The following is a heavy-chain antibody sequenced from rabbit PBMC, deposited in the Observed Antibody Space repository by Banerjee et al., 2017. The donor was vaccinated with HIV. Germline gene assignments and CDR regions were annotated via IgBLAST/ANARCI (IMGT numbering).Heavy chain of an antibody. J-gene: IGHJ4*01. CDR1: GFTLSSYW. CDR2: INTGSGSA. D-gene: IGHD1-1*01. V-gene: IGHV1S47*01. Sequence: QEQLEESGGGLVTPGASLTLTCTASGFTLSSYWICWVRQAPGKGLEWIACINTGSGSAYYASWVNGRFTISRSTSLNTVTLQMTSLTAADTATYLCTTYPSRPYYFNLWGPGTLVTVS. CDR3: TTYPSRPYYFNL.